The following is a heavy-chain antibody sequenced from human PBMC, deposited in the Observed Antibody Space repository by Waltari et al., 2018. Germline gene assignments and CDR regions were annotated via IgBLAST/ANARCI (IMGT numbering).Heavy chain of an antibody. J-gene: IGHJ6*02. CDR2: IIPILGIA. V-gene: IGHV1-69*02. Sequence: QVQLVQSGAEVKKPGSSVKVSCKASGGTFSSYTISWVRQARGQGLEWMGRIIPILGIANYAQKFQGRVTITADKSTSTAYMELSSLRSEDTAVYYCAGSYYDFWSGYYVMDVWGQGTTVTVSS. CDR1: GGTFSSYT. CDR3: AGSYYDFWSGYYVMDV. D-gene: IGHD3-3*01.